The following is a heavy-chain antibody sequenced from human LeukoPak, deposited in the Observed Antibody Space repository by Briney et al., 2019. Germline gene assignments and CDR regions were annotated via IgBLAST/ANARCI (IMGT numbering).Heavy chain of an antibody. D-gene: IGHD3-22*01. CDR3: ARDGWDYYDSSGYSGASFDI. CDR2: ISSSISYI. J-gene: IGHJ3*02. V-gene: IGHV3-21*01. CDR1: GFTFSSYS. Sequence: GGSMRLSCAASGFTFSSYSMKWVRQAQGKGMEWVSSISSSISYIYYADSVKGRFTISRDNAKNSLYLQMNSLRAEDTAVYYCARDGWDYYDSSGYSGASFDIWGQGTMVTVSS.